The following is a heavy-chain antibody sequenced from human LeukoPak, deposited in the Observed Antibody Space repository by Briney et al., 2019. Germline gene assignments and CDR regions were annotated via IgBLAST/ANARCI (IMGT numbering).Heavy chain of an antibody. J-gene: IGHJ6*02. Sequence: ASVKVSCKASGGTFSSYASSWVRQAPGQGLEWMGWLSAYNGNTNYAQKLQGRVTMTTDTSTSTAYMELRSLRSDDTAVYYCARDQDSYCSGGSCYVYGMDVWGQGTTVTVSS. D-gene: IGHD2-15*01. V-gene: IGHV1-18*01. CDR3: ARDQDSYCSGGSCYVYGMDV. CDR1: GGTFSSYA. CDR2: LSAYNGNT.